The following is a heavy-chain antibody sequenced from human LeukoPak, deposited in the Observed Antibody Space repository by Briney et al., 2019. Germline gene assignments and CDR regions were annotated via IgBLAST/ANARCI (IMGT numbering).Heavy chain of an antibody. V-gene: IGHV4-39*01. CDR1: GGSISSSSYY. CDR3: ASSSGHAFDI. J-gene: IGHJ3*02. Sequence: SETLSLTCTVSGGSISSSSYYWGWIRQPPGEGLEWIGSIYYSGSTYYNPSLKSRVTISVDTSKNQFSLKLSSVTAADTAVYYCASSSGHAFDIWGQGTMVTVSS. CDR2: IYYSGST.